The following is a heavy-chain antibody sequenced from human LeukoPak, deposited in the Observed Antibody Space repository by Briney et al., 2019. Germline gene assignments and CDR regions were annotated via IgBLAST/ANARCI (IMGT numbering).Heavy chain of an antibody. CDR1: GGSISSSSYY. Sequence: KTSETLSLTCTVSGGSISSSSYYWGWIRQPPGKGLEWIGSIYYSGSTYYNPSLKSRVTISVDTSKNQFSLKLSSVTAADTAVYYCARGRLSSGRRFDPWGQGTLVTVSS. J-gene: IGHJ5*02. V-gene: IGHV4-39*07. D-gene: IGHD6-19*01. CDR3: ARGRLSSGRRFDP. CDR2: IYYSGST.